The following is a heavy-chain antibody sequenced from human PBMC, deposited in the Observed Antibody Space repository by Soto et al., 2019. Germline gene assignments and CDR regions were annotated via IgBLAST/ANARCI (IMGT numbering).Heavy chain of an antibody. CDR2: IKSKTDGGTT. Sequence: GGSLRLSCAASGFTFSNAWMNWVRQAPGKGLEWVGRIKSKTDGGTTDYAAPVKGRFTISRDDSKNTLYLQMNSLKTEDTAVYYCTTGDGYSSGWYGLDYWGQGTLVTVSS. J-gene: IGHJ4*02. CDR3: TTGDGYSSGWYGLDY. D-gene: IGHD6-19*01. V-gene: IGHV3-15*07. CDR1: GFTFSNAW.